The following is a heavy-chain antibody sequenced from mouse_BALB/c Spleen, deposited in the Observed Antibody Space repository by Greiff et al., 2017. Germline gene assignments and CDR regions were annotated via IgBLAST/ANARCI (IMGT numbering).Heavy chain of an antibody. J-gene: IGHJ4*01. D-gene: IGHD2-1*01. CDR3: ARRGDYGNYDYAMDY. Sequence: QVHVKQSGAELAKPGASVKMSCKASGYTFTSYWMHWVKQRPGQGLEWIGYINPSTGYTEYNQKFKDKATLTADKSSSTAYMQLSSLTSEDSAVYYCARRGDYGNYDYAMDYWGQGTSVTVSS. CDR1: GYTFTSYW. V-gene: IGHV1-7*01. CDR2: INPSTGYT.